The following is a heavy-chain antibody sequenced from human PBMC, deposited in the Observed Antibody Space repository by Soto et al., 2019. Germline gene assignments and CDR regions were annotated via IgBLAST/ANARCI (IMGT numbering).Heavy chain of an antibody. CDR2: IGTAGDT. D-gene: IGHD6-25*01. CDR3: ARGGVSGPPNYYYGMDV. CDR1: GFTFSSYD. V-gene: IGHV3-13*01. J-gene: IGHJ6*02. Sequence: PGGSLRLSCAASGFTFSSYDMHWVRQATGKGLEWVSAIGTAGDTYYPGSVKGRFTISRENAKNSLYLQMNSLRAGDTAVYYCARGGVSGPPNYYYGMDVWGQGTTVTAP.